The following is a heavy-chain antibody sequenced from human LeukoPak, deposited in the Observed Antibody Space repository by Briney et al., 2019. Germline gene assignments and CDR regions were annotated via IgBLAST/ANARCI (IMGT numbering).Heavy chain of an antibody. CDR1: GGTFSSYA. J-gene: IGHJ4*02. D-gene: IGHD5-24*01. Sequence: GASVKVSCKASGGTFSSYAISWVRQAPGQGLEWMGRIIPILGIANYAQKFQGRVTITADKSTSTAYMELSSLRSEDTAVYYCAGGLKEMATISDYWGQGTLVTVSS. CDR3: AGGLKEMATISDY. CDR2: IIPILGIA. V-gene: IGHV1-69*04.